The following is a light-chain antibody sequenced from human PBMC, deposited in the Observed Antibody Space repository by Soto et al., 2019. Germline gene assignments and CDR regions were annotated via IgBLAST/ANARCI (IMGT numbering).Light chain of an antibody. V-gene: IGKV1-33*01. CDR3: HQRDTLLT. J-gene: IGKJ4*01. CDR2: DAS. CDR1: QDISMY. Sequence: IQMTQSPSSLSASVGDRVTITCQASQDISMYLNWYRQKPGQAPEVLIYDASMLARGVPSRFSGSGSGTHSTFTVTSLQPEDVATYYGHQRDTLLTFGGGNTVEV.